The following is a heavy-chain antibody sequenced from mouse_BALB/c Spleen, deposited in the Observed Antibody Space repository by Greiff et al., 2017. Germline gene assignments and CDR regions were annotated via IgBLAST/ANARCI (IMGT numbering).Heavy chain of an antibody. J-gene: IGHJ1*01. CDR2: INPSNGRT. Sequence: VKLQESGPELVKPGASVKMSCKASGYTFTDYVISWVKQRTGQGLEWIGEINPSNGRTNYNEKFKSKATLTVDKSSSTAYMQLSSLTSEDSAVYYCARRRTDWYFDVWGAGTTVTVSS. CDR1: GYTFTDYV. CDR3: ARRRTDWYFDV. V-gene: IGHV1S81*02.